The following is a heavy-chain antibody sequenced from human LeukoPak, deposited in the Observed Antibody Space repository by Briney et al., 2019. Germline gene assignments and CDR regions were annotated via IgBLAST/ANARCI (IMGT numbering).Heavy chain of an antibody. J-gene: IGHJ3*02. D-gene: IGHD2-21*02. Sequence: PGGSLRLSCAASGFTFSSYAMSWVRQAPGKGLEWVSAISGSGGSTYYADSVKGRFTISRDNSKNTLYLQMNSLRAEDTAVYYCAKEACGGDCYPDAFDIWGQGTMVTVSS. CDR3: AKEACGGDCYPDAFDI. CDR1: GFTFSSYA. CDR2: ISGSGGST. V-gene: IGHV3-23*01.